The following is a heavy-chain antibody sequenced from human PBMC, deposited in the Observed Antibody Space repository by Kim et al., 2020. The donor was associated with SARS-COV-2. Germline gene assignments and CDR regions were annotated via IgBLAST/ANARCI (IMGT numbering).Heavy chain of an antibody. CDR2: IYHSGST. CDR1: GGSISSSNW. Sequence: SETLSLTCAVSGGSISSSNWWSWVRQPPGKGLEWIGEIYHSGSTNYNPSLKSRVTISVDKSKNQFSLKLSSVTAADTAVYYCARDGGGSWYREGWFDPWGQGTLVTVSS. V-gene: IGHV4-4*02. J-gene: IGHJ5*02. CDR3: ARDGGGSWYREGWFDP. D-gene: IGHD6-13*01.